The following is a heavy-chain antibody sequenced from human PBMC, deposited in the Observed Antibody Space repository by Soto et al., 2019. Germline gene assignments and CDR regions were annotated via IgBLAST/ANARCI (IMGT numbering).Heavy chain of an antibody. CDR1: GYTFTSYY. CDR2: INPSGGST. CDR3: SRVDPGETSPFDH. J-gene: IGHJ4*02. V-gene: IGHV1-46*03. Sequence: GASVKVSCKASGYTFTSYYMHWVRQAPGQGLEWMGIINPSGGSTSYAQKFQGRVTFTRDTSTSTVYMELSGLRSDDTAVYYCSRVDPGETSPFDHWGQGTLVTVSS. D-gene: IGHD3-10*01.